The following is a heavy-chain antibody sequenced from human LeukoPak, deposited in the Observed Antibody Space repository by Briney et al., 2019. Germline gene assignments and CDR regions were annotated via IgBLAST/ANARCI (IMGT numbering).Heavy chain of an antibody. V-gene: IGHV1-18*01. CDR1: GYIFSNYG. Sequence: ASVKVSCKASGYIFSNYGITWVRQAPGHGLEWMGWISGHSGNTNYAQKFQDRATMTTDTSTSTAYMELRSLRFDDTAVYYCARDFAWGSGGAPIDDNWLDPWGQGILVTVSS. D-gene: IGHD7-27*01. CDR3: ARDFAWGSGGAPIDDNWLDP. J-gene: IGHJ5*02. CDR2: ISGHSGNT.